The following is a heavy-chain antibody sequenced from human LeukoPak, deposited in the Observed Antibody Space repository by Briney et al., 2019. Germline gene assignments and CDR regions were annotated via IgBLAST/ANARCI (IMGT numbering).Heavy chain of an antibody. CDR3: ARGLGKYSSVYYYYYGMDV. J-gene: IGHJ6*04. CDR2: INHSGST. D-gene: IGHD6-25*01. V-gene: IGHV4-34*01. Sequence: SENLSLTCAVYGGSFSGYYWSWIRQPPGKGLEWIGEINHSGSTNYNPSLKSLVTISVDTSKNQFSLKLSSVTAADTAVYYCARGLGKYSSVYYYYYGMDVWGKGTTVTVSS. CDR1: GGSFSGYY.